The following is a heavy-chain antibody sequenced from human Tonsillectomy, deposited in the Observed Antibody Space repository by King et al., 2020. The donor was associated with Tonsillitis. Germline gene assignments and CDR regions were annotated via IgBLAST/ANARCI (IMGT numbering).Heavy chain of an antibody. Sequence: VQLQQWGAGLLKPSETLSLTCAVYGESFSGYYWNWIRQPPGKGLEWIGEINRGVSTNYNPSLKIRVTLSVDTSKNQFSLRLSSVTAADTAVYYCARASAAQTLDYWGQGTLVTVSS. CDR2: INRGVST. D-gene: IGHD6-13*01. CDR3: ARASAAQTLDY. V-gene: IGHV4-34*01. CDR1: GESFSGYY. J-gene: IGHJ4*02.